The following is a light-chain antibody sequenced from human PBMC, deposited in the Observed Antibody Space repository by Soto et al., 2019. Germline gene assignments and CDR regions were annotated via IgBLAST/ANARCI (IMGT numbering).Light chain of an antibody. CDR2: AAS. Sequence: DIQMTQSPSSLSASVGDRVTITCRASQSISSYLNWYQQKPGKAPKLLIYAASSLQSGVPSRFRGSGSGTDFTLTISSLQPEDFATYYSQQSYSTPRSFGPGTKVDIK. J-gene: IGKJ3*01. CDR3: QQSYSTPRS. CDR1: QSISSY. V-gene: IGKV1-39*01.